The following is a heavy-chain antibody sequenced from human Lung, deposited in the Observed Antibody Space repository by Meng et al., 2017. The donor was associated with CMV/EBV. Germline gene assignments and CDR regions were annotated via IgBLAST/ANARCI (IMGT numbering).Heavy chain of an antibody. J-gene: IGHJ4*02. D-gene: IGHD1-26*01. CDR1: GFTFSSYT. CDR2: ISSSSSTI. Sequence: GGSLRLSCAASGFTFSSYTMNWVRQAPGKGLEWVSYISSSSSTIYYADSVKGRFTISRDNAKNSLYLQMNSLRAEDTAVYYCARGGGSYSGDYWGQGTLVTGLL. V-gene: IGHV3-48*04. CDR3: ARGGGSYSGDY.